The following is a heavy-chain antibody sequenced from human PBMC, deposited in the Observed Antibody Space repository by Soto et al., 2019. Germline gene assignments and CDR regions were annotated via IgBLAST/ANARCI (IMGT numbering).Heavy chain of an antibody. V-gene: IGHV4-61*01. J-gene: IGHJ4*02. CDR2: IYSRGST. CDR1: GGSVRSGSYY. Sequence: QVQLQESGPGLVKPSETLSLTCSVSGGSVRSGSYYWNWIRQPPGKGLEWIGYIYSRGSTNYNPSLKSRVSISLDTSKNQCSLKLNSVTAADTAVYYCARDEGLLRTACWGEGTLVTVSS. D-gene: IGHD4-17*01. CDR3: ARDEGLLRTAC.